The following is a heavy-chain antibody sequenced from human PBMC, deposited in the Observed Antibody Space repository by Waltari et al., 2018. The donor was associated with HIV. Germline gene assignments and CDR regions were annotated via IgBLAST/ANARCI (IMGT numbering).Heavy chain of an antibody. CDR3: ARDLQGHDFACVG. Sequence: QVQLVESGGGVVKPGRSLRHTCAATGFTLSSTGMPWVSQAPGKGLEWVAVIWYDGSNKYYADSVKGRFTISRDNSKNTLYLQMNSLRAEDTAVYYCARDLQGHDFACVGWGQGTLVTVSS. D-gene: IGHD2-21*01. CDR1: GFTLSSTG. V-gene: IGHV3-33*01. J-gene: IGHJ4*02. CDR2: IWYDGSNK.